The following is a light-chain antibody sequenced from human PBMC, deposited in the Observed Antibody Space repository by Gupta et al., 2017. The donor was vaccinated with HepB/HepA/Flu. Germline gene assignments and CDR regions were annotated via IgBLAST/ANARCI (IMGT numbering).Light chain of an antibody. Sequence: DIQMTQSPSILSASVGDRVTITCRASHNINQWVAWYQQKPGKAPKLLISETSDLQAGVPSRFSGSGFGTEFTLTISSLQPDDFAIYYCQQHGSYPPTFGGGTKVEIK. V-gene: IGKV1-5*03. CDR2: ETS. CDR1: HNINQW. CDR3: QQHGSYPPT. J-gene: IGKJ4*01.